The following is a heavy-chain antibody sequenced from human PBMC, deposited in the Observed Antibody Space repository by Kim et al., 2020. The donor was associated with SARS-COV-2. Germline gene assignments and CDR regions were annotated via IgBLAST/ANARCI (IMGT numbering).Heavy chain of an antibody. D-gene: IGHD2-8*02. CDR2: ISWNSGSI. Sequence: GGSLRLSCAASGFTFDDYAMHWVRQAPGKGLEWVSGISWNSGSIGYADSVKGRFTISRDNAKNSLYLQMNSLRAEDTALYYCAKRQGPLVVEGGMDVWGQGTTVTVSS. J-gene: IGHJ6*02. CDR3: AKRQGPLVVEGGMDV. V-gene: IGHV3-9*01. CDR1: GFTFDDYA.